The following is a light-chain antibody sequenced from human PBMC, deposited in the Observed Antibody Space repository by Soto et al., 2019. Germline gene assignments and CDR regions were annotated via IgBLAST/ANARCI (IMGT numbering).Light chain of an antibody. V-gene: IGLV1-44*01. Sequence: QSVLTQPPSASGTPGQRVTISWSGSSSNIGSNSVNWYRRLPGTAPQFLIYGNTQRPSGVPGRFSGSKSGISASLAISGLQSEDEADYYCATWDDSMNGVVFGGGTKVTVL. J-gene: IGLJ2*01. CDR2: GNT. CDR3: ATWDDSMNGVV. CDR1: SSNIGSNS.